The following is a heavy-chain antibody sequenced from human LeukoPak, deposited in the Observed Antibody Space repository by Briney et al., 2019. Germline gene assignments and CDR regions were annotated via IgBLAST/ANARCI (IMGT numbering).Heavy chain of an antibody. CDR1: GYSFTSYW. CDR3: ARLPYYYDSSGSDYYYYGMDV. J-gene: IGHJ6*02. V-gene: IGHV5-51*01. CDR2: IYPGDSDT. Sequence: GESLKISCKGSGYSFTSYWIGWVRQMPGKGLEWMGIIYPGDSDTRYSPSFQGQVTISADKSISTAYLQWSSLKASDTAMYYCARLPYYYDSSGSDYYYYGMDVWGQGTTVTVSS. D-gene: IGHD3-22*01.